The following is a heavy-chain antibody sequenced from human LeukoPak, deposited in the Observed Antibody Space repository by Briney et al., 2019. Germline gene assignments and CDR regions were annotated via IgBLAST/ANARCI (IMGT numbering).Heavy chain of an antibody. CDR2: ISSSGSTI. CDR3: ARSQGYFDNPSNYYFDN. Sequence: GGSLRLSCAASGFTFSDYYMSWIRQAPGKGLEWVSYISSSGSTIYYADSVKGRFTISRDNAKNSLYLQMNSLRAEDTAIYFCARSQGYFDNPSNYYFDNWGQGVLVTVSS. V-gene: IGHV3-11*01. D-gene: IGHD3-9*01. CDR1: GFTFSDYY. J-gene: IGHJ4*02.